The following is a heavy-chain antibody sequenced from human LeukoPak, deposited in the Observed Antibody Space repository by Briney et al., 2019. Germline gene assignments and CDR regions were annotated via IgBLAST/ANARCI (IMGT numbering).Heavy chain of an antibody. D-gene: IGHD3-16*01. Sequence: GGSLRLSCAASGFTFNNYAMSWVRQAPGKGLEWVSAISGNGRSTYYADSVKGRFTNSRDNSKDTLYLQMNSLRAEDTAVYYCARVAAPNVWAPFDYWAREPWSPSPQ. CDR3: ARVAAPNVWAPFDY. CDR2: ISGNGRST. CDR1: GFTFNNYA. J-gene: IGHJ4*02. V-gene: IGHV3-23*01.